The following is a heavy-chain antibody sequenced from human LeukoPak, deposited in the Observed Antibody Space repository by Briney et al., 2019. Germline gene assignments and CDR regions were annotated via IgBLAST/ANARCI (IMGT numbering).Heavy chain of an antibody. V-gene: IGHV4-59*01. CDR1: GGSLSGYY. CDR2: INDSGSA. CDR3: ARSSYSGYDTFDF. D-gene: IGHD5-12*01. Sequence: PSETLSLTCTVSGGSLSGYYWSWIRQPPGKGLEWIGFINDSGSAKCNPSLKSRVTISVDTSKNQFSLKVNSVTAADTAVYYCARSSYSGYDTFDFWGQGTLVTVSS. J-gene: IGHJ4*02.